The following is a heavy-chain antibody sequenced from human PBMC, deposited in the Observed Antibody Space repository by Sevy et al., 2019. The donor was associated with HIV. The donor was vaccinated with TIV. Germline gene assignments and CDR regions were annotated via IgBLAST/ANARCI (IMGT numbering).Heavy chain of an antibody. CDR1: GGSINGYY. CDR3: ARHYGSGTYPLDY. V-gene: IGHV4-59*01. J-gene: IGHJ4*02. CDR2: IYYTGAT. D-gene: IGHD3-10*01. Sequence: SETLSLTCTVSGGSINGYYWGWIRQSPGKGLEFIGYIYYTGATNYNPSLKSRVTMSVDTSKNQLSLHLSSVTAADTAVYYCARHYGSGTYPLDYWGQGILATVSS.